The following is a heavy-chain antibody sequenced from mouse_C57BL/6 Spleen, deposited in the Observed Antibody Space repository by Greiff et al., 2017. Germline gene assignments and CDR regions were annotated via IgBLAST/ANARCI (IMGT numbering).Heavy chain of an antibody. J-gene: IGHJ3*01. CDR3: ARGGGPSWLAY. V-gene: IGHV1-64*01. Sequence: QVQLQQPGAELVKPGASVKLSCKASGYTFTSYWMPWVKQRPGQGLEWIGMIHPNSCSTNYNAKFKSKATLTVDKSSSTAYIQLSSLTSEDSAVYYCARGGGPSWLAYGGQETLVTVSA. CDR2: IHPNSCST. CDR1: GYTFTSYW.